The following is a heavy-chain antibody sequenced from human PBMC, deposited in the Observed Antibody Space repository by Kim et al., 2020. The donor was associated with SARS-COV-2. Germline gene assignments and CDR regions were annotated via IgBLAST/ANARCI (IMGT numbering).Heavy chain of an antibody. CDR2: IWNDGTKT. CDR3: ARNKYYGSGNYFAYYGM. Sequence: GGSLRLSCAASGFTFSNYGMNGVLQAPGKGLEWVAVIWNDGTKTFHGDSVKGRFTISSDNSKNTLYLQMNSLRVEDTAVYYCARNKYYGSGNYFAYYGM. CDR1: GFTFSNYG. D-gene: IGHD3-10*01. V-gene: IGHV3-33*01. J-gene: IGHJ6*01.